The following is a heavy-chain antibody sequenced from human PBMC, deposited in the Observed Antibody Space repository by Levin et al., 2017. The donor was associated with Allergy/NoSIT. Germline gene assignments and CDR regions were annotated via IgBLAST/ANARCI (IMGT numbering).Heavy chain of an antibody. CDR1: GFTFSSYA. CDR2: ISGSGGST. CDR3: AHAPGGYYAYY. Sequence: GGSLRLSCAASGFTFSSYAMSWVRQAPGKGLEWVSAISGSGGSTYYADSVKGRFTISRDNSKNTLYLQMNSLRAEDTAVYYCAHAPGGYYAYYWGQGTLVTVSS. V-gene: IGHV3-23*01. J-gene: IGHJ4*02. D-gene: IGHD3-10*01.